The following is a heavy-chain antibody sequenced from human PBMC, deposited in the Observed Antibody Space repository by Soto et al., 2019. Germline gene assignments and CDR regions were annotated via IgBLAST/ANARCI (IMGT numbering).Heavy chain of an antibody. J-gene: IGHJ5*02. CDR2: INHSGST. CDR1: GGSFSGYY. Sequence: QVQLQQWGAGLLKPSETLSLTCAVYGGSFSGYYWSWIRQPPGKGLEWIGEINHSGSTNYNPSLKSRLTISVDTSKNQFCVKLGSVAAADTAVYYCARGRGVVTMVRGVIHWFDPWGQGTLVTVSS. V-gene: IGHV4-34*01. CDR3: ARGRGVVTMVRGVIHWFDP. D-gene: IGHD3-10*01.